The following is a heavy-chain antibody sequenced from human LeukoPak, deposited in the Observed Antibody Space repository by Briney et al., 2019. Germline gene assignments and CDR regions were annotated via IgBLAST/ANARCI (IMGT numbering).Heavy chain of an antibody. CDR1: GYSFTSYW. CDR3: ARENDYYDSSGYPDY. CDR2: IYPGDSDT. Sequence: GESLKISCKGSGYSFTSYWIGWVRQMPGKGLEGMGIIYPGDSDTRHSPSFQGQVTISADKSISTAYLQWSSLKASDTAMYYCARENDYYDSSGYPDYWGQGTLVTVSS. V-gene: IGHV5-51*01. D-gene: IGHD3-22*01. J-gene: IGHJ4*02.